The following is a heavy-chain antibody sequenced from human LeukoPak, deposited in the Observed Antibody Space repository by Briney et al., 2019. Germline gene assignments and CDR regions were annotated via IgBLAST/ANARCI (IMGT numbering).Heavy chain of an antibody. V-gene: IGHV4-30-4*08. J-gene: IGHJ5*02. CDR3: ARQVVPGFISPFDP. D-gene: IGHD2-2*01. CDR1: GVSISSGDYY. Sequence: SETLSLTCTVSGVSISSGDYYWSWIRQPPGTGLEWVRYIYYSGSTYYNPSLKSRVTISVDTSKNQFSLKLSSVTAADTAVYYCARQVVPGFISPFDPWGQGTLVTVSS. CDR2: IYYSGST.